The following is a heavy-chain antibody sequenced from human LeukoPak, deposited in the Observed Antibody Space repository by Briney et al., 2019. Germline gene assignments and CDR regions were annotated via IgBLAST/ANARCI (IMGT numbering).Heavy chain of an antibody. J-gene: IGHJ4*02. V-gene: IGHV3-48*04. CDR2: ISSSSSTI. Sequence: PGGSLRLSCAASGFTFSSYSMNWVRQAPGKGLEWVSYISSSSSTIYCADSVKGRFTISRDNAKNSLYLQMNSLRAEDTAVYYCARVSLQLVQEIDCWGQGTLVTVSS. CDR3: ARVSLQLVQEIDC. D-gene: IGHD6-13*01. CDR1: GFTFSSYS.